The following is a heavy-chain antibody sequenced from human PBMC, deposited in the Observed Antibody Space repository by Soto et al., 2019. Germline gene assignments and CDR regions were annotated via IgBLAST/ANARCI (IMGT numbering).Heavy chain of an antibody. CDR3: ARSSIVDRRFDP. J-gene: IGHJ5*02. CDR1: GGSISSSSYY. V-gene: IGHV4-39*01. CDR2: IYYSGST. Sequence: SETLSLTCTVSGGSISSSSYYWGWIRQPPGKGLEWIGSIYYSGSTYYNPSLKSRVTISVDTSKNQFSLKLSSVTAADTAVYYCARSSIVDRRFDPWGQGTLVTVSS. D-gene: IGHD3-22*01.